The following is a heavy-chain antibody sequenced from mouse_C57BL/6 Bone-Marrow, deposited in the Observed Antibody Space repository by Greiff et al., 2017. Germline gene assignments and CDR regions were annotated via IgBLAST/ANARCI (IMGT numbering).Heavy chain of an antibody. V-gene: IGHV1-19*01. D-gene: IGHD1-1*01. CDR1: GYTFTDYY. J-gene: IGHJ2*01. CDR2: INPYNGGT. Sequence: VQLQQSGPVLVQPGASVKMSCKASGYTFTDYYMNWVKQSHGKSLEWIGVINPYNGGTSSNQKFKGKATLTVDKSSSTVSMELNSLTSEASAVYSCASISAVVAGDYWGQGTTLTVSS. CDR3: ASISAVVAGDY.